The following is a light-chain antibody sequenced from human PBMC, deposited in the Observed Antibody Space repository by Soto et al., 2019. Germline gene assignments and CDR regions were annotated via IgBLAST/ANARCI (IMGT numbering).Light chain of an antibody. CDR1: QSISSY. CDR3: QQSYSTPIT. CDR2: AAS. J-gene: IGKJ5*01. V-gene: IGKV1-39*01. Sequence: DIQMTQSPSSLSASVGDRVTTTCRASQSISSYLNWYQQKPGKAPKLLIYAASSLHSGVPSRFSGSGSGTDFTLTISSLQPEDFATYYCQQSYSTPITFGQGTRLEIK.